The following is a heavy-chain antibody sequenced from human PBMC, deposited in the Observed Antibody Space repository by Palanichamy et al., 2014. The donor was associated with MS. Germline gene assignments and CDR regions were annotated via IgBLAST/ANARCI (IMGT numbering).Heavy chain of an antibody. D-gene: IGHD5-24*01. CDR1: GFTFNTYG. Sequence: QVQLVESGGGVVQPGRSLRLSCAASGFTFNTYGMHWVRQAPGKGLEWLAVIWYDGDYKYNADSVKGRFTISRDNTKNTLYLQMDGLRAEDTAVYYCARGGWLQSQYYFDYWGQGTLVTVSS. CDR2: IWYDGDYK. CDR3: ARGGWLQSQYYFDY. V-gene: IGHV3-33*01. J-gene: IGHJ4*02.